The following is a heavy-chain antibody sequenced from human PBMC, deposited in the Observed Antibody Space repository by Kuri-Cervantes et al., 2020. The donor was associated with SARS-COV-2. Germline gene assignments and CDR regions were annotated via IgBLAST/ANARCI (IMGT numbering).Heavy chain of an antibody. CDR2: IIPIFGTA. Sequence: SVKVSCKASGYTFTSYGISWVRQAPGQGLEWMEGIIPIFGTANYAQKFQGRVTITTDESTSTAYMELSSLRSEDTAVYYCARGLGDPSSGYFDYWGQGTLVTVSS. D-gene: IGHD3-16*01. J-gene: IGHJ4*02. CDR3: ARGLGDPSSGYFDY. CDR1: GYTFTSYG. V-gene: IGHV1-69*05.